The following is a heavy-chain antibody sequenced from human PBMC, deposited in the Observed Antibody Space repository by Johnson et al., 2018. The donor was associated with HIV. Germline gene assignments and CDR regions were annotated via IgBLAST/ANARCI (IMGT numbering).Heavy chain of an antibody. D-gene: IGHD3-16*01. CDR3: ARGSYDGPDLRAFEI. CDR2: IETTGDT. Sequence: VQLVESGGGLVQPGGSLRLSCAAPGFNFRNYDMHWVRQTTGKRLEWISGIETTGDTLYLDSVKDRFTISRDNAKNSLYVQLNSLRAGDTALYYCARGSYDGPDLRAFEIWGQGTTVIVSS. J-gene: IGHJ3*02. V-gene: IGHV3-13*01. CDR1: GFNFRNYD.